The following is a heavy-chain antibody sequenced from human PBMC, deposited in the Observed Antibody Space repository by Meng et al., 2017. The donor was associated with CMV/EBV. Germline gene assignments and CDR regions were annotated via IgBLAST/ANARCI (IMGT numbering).Heavy chain of an antibody. Sequence: SETLSLTCTVSGGSVSSASYYWSWIRQPPGKGLEWIGYISYSGSTNYNPSLKSRVTLSVDTSKNQVSLKLSSVTAADTAVYYCARDGSSSGYWFDPWGQGTLVTVSS. CDR3: ARDGSSSGYWFDP. D-gene: IGHD3-22*01. CDR2: ISYSGST. CDR1: GGSVSSASYY. V-gene: IGHV4-61*01. J-gene: IGHJ5*02.